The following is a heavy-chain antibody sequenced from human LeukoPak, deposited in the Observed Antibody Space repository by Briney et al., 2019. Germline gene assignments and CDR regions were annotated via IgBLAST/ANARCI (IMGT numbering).Heavy chain of an antibody. J-gene: IGHJ4*02. CDR1: GFTFSNYG. Sequence: PGRSLRLSCAASGFTFSNYGMHWVRQAPGKGLEWVAVIWYDGSDKYYADSVKGRFTISRDNSKNTLYLQMNSLRAEDTAVYFCAREKNSGGLDYWGQGTLVTVSS. CDR3: AREKNSGGLDY. CDR2: IWYDGSDK. V-gene: IGHV3-33*01. D-gene: IGHD4-23*01.